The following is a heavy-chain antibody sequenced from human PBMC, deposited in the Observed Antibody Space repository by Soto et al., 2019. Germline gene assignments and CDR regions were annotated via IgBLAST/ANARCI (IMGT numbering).Heavy chain of an antibody. D-gene: IGHD3-16*01. CDR1: GLNFNDYA. J-gene: IGHJ4*02. CDR3: ASDIRGGTLDY. Sequence: GGSLRLSCVASGLNFNDYAMQWVRQAPGKGPEWVAVIWPDGSNKHYADSVKGRFTTSRDNSKNTLYLEMNSLRVEDTAVYYCASDIRGGTLDYWGQGTLVTVSS. V-gene: IGHV3-33*01. CDR2: IWPDGSNK.